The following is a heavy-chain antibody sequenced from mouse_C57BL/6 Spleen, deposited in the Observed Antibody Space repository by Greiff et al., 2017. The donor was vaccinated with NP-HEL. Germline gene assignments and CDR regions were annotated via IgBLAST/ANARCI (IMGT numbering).Heavy chain of an antibody. CDR2: ISSGSSTI. Sequence: EVKLMESGGGLVKPGGSLKLSCAASGFTFSDYGMHWVRQAPEKGLEWVAYISSGSSTIYYADTVKGRFTISRDNAKNTLFLQMTSLRSEDTAMYYCARRGSLYYGSSYWYFDVWGTGTTVTVSS. J-gene: IGHJ1*03. V-gene: IGHV5-17*01. CDR1: GFTFSDYG. D-gene: IGHD1-1*01. CDR3: ARRGSLYYGSSYWYFDV.